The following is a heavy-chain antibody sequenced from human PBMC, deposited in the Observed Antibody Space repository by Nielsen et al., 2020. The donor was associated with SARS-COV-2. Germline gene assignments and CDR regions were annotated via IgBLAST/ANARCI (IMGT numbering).Heavy chain of an antibody. J-gene: IGHJ4*02. V-gene: IGHV2-70*11. CDR3: ARTGQPGFYYFDY. Sequence: SGPTLVKPTQTLTLTCTFSGFSLSTSGMCVSWIRQPPGKALEWLARIDWDDDKYYSTSLKTRLTISKGTSKNQVVLTMTHMDSVDTATYHCARTGQPGFYYFDYWGQGALVTVSS. D-gene: IGHD3-3*01. CDR2: IDWDDDK. CDR1: GFSLSTSGMC.